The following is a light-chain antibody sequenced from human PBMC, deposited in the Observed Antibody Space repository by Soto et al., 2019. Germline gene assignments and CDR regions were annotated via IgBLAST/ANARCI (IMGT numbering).Light chain of an antibody. CDR2: AAS. Sequence: DIQMTQSPSSLSASVGDRVTITCRASQSISSYLNWYHQKPGKAPKLLIYAASSLQSGVPSRFSGSGSGTDFTLTISSLQPEDFATYYCQQSYGPPLTFGPGKKVDIK. V-gene: IGKV1-39*01. J-gene: IGKJ3*01. CDR1: QSISSY. CDR3: QQSYGPPLT.